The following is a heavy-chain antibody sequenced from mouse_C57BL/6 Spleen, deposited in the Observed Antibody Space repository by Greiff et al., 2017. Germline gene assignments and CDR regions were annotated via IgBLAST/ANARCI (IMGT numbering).Heavy chain of an antibody. CDR2: IDPSDSYT. Sequence: VKLQQPGAELVMPGASVKLSCKASGYTFTSYWMHWVKQRPGQGLEWIGEIDPSDSYTNYNQKFKGKSTLTVDKSSSTAYMQLSSLTSEDSAVYYCARSRDGYYDYAMDYWGQGTSVTVSS. J-gene: IGHJ4*01. CDR3: ARSRDGYYDYAMDY. D-gene: IGHD2-3*01. CDR1: GYTFTSYW. V-gene: IGHV1-69*01.